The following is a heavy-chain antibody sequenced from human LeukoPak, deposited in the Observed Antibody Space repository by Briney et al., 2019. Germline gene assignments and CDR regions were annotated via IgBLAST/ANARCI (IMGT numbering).Heavy chain of an antibody. CDR1: GYTFTSYD. CDR2: INPNSGGT. J-gene: IGHJ4*02. V-gene: IGHV1-2*02. Sequence: ASVKVSCKASGYTFTSYDINWVRQATGQGLEWMGWINPNSGGTNYAQKFQGRVTMTRDTSISTAYMELSRLRSDDTAVYYCASRLTVAPLYYFDYWGQGTLVTVSS. CDR3: ASRLTVAPLYYFDY. D-gene: IGHD6-19*01.